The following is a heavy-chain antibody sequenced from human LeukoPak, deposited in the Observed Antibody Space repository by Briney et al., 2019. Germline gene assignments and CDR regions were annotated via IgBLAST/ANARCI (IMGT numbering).Heavy chain of an antibody. J-gene: IGHJ5*02. D-gene: IGHD1-26*01. CDR1: GFTFSSYA. CDR2: IYSGGIT. CDR3: AKDGQVWELSRYNWFDP. Sequence: PGGSLRLSCAASGFTFSSYAMSWVRQAPGKGLEWVSVIYSGGITHYADSVKGRFTISRDNSKNTLYLQMNRLRAEDMAVYYCAKDGQVWELSRYNWFDPWGQGTLVTVSS. V-gene: IGHV3-23*03.